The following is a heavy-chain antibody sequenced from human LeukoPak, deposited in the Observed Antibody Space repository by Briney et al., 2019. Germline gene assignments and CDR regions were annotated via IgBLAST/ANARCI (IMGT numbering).Heavy chain of an antibody. J-gene: IGHJ4*02. V-gene: IGHV4-39*01. CDR2: IYYNGST. CDR1: GGSISSSSSY. CDR3: ARKGLAYCSGGSCYPYFDY. Sequence: SETLSLTCTVSGGSISSSSSYWGWIRQPPGKGLEWIGSIYYNGSTYYNPSPKSRVTISVDTSKNQFSLKLISVTAADTAVYYCARKGLAYCSGGSCYPYFDYWGQGTLVTVSS. D-gene: IGHD2-15*01.